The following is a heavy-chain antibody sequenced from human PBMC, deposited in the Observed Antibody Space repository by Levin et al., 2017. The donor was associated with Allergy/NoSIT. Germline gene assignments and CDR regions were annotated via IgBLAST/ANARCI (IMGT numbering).Heavy chain of an antibody. CDR3: ARGGYSYGYTPDS. D-gene: IGHD3-16*01. CDR1: GFSFSSYW. Sequence: PGGSLRLSCAASGFSFSSYWMYWVRQAPGKGLVLVSRINGDGISTPYADSVKGRFTISRDNAKNTLDLQMSSLRVDDTAVYYCARGGYSYGYTPDSWGQGTLVTVSS. J-gene: IGHJ4*02. V-gene: IGHV3-74*03. CDR2: INGDGIST.